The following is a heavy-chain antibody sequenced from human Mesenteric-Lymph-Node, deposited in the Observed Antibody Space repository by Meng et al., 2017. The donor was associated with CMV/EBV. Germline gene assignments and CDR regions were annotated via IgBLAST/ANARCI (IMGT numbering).Heavy chain of an antibody. Sequence: GGSLRLSCAASGFTFSSYSMNWVRQAPGKGLEWVSYISSSGSTIYYADSVKGRFTISRDNAKNSLYLQMNSLRAEDTAVYYCARDLYSSSWTDHDAFDIWGQGTMVTVSS. V-gene: IGHV3-48*04. J-gene: IGHJ3*02. CDR1: GFTFSSYS. CDR3: ARDLYSSSWTDHDAFDI. CDR2: ISSSGSTI. D-gene: IGHD6-13*01.